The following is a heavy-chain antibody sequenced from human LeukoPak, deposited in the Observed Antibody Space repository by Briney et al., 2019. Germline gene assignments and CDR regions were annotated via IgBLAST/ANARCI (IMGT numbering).Heavy chain of an antibody. CDR2: INHSGST. D-gene: IGHD6-6*01. CDR3: ARRTDSGSWYFDL. V-gene: IGHV4-34*01. CDR1: GGSFSGYY. J-gene: IGHJ2*01. Sequence: PSETLSLTCAVYGGSFSGYYWSWIRQPPGKGLEWIGEINHSGSTNYNPSLKSRVTISVETSKNQFSLKLSSVTAADTAVYYCARRTDSGSWYFDLWGRGTLVTVSS.